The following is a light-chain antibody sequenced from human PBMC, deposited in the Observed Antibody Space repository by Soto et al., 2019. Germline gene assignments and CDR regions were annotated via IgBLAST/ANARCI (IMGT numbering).Light chain of an antibody. Sequence: QSVLTQPASVSGSPGQSITISCTGTSSDFGTYNLVSWYQHHPGKVPKLIIYDRTKRPSGISDRFSGSKSGNTASLTISGLQAEDEADYYCCSFTSSNTHVFGAGTKVTVL. CDR2: DRT. CDR1: SSDFGTYNL. J-gene: IGLJ1*01. V-gene: IGLV2-14*02. CDR3: CSFTSSNTHV.